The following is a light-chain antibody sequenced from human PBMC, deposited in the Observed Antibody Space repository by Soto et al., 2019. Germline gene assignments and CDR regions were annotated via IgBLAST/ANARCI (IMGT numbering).Light chain of an antibody. CDR2: DVS. Sequence: QSALTQPRSVSGSPGQSVTISCTGTSSDVGGYNYVSWYQQHPGKAPKLMIYDVSKRPSGVPDRFSGSKSGNTASLTISGLQAEDEDDYYGCSYAGSYTLVFGGGTKLTVL. V-gene: IGLV2-11*01. CDR1: SSDVGGYNY. CDR3: CSYAGSYTLV. J-gene: IGLJ2*01.